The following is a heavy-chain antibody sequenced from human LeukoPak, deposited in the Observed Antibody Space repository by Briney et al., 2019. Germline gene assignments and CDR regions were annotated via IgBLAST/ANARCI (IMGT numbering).Heavy chain of an antibody. CDR2: IKSKTDGGTT. CDR1: GFTFSRYA. CDR3: TIYYFASGTYFDY. D-gene: IGHD3-10*01. Sequence: SGGSLRLSCAASGFTFSRYAMSWVRQAPGKGLEWVGRIKSKTDGGTTDYAAPVKGRFTISRDDSKNTLSLQMNSLKTEDTAVYYCTIYYFASGTYFDYWGQGILVIVSS. V-gene: IGHV3-15*01. J-gene: IGHJ4*02.